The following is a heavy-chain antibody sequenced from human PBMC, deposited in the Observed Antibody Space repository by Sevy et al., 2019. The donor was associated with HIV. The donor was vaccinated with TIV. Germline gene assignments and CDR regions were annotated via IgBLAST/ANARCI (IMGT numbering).Heavy chain of an antibody. Sequence: GGSLRLSCVASGFTFDDHAMYWVRQAPGKGLEWVSGINWNSGRIGYADSVKGRFTVSRDNAKNSLYLQMSSLRAEDTALYYCAKDIAGWSFHYYFDYWGQGALVTVSS. CDR3: AKDIAGWSFHYYFDY. D-gene: IGHD6-19*01. CDR1: GFTFDDHA. CDR2: INWNSGRI. J-gene: IGHJ4*02. V-gene: IGHV3-9*01.